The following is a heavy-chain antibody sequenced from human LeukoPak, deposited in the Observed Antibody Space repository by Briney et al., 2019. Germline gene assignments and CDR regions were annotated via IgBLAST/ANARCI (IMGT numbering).Heavy chain of an antibody. D-gene: IGHD6-13*01. CDR2: IKPDGTTK. CDR3: ARSIPYGTTWYGRSDY. CDR1: GFTFSSYS. J-gene: IGHJ4*02. V-gene: IGHV3-7*03. Sequence: GGSLRLSCAASGFTFSSYSMTWVRQAPGKGLEWVANIKPDGTTKFYVDSVKGRFTISRDNALNSLYLQINSLRAEDTAIYYCARSIPYGTTWYGRSDYWGQGTLVTVPS.